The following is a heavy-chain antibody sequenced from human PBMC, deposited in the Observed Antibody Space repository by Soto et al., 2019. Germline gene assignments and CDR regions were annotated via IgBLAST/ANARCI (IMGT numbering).Heavy chain of an antibody. Sequence: QVQLQQWGAGLLKPSETLSLTCAVYGGSFSGYYWSWIRQPPGKGLEWIGEINHSGSTHYNPSLKSRVTISVDTSKNQFSLKLSSVTAADTAVYYCARKLYDYVWGSYRRTFDYWGQGTLVTVSS. J-gene: IGHJ4*02. V-gene: IGHV4-34*01. D-gene: IGHD3-16*02. CDR1: GGSFSGYY. CDR3: ARKLYDYVWGSYRRTFDY. CDR2: INHSGST.